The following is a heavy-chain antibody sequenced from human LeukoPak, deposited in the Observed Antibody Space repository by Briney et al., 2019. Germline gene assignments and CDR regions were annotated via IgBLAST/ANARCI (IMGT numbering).Heavy chain of an antibody. V-gene: IGHV3-21*01. Sequence: ETLSLTCTVSGASISSSNYYWGWIRQAPGKGLEWVSFISSSSSYIYYADSLKGRFTISRDNAKNSLYLQMNSLRAEDTAVYYCARGTMFPYYFDYWGQGTLVTVSS. J-gene: IGHJ4*02. CDR3: ARGTMFPYYFDY. CDR2: ISSSSSYI. D-gene: IGHD3-10*02. CDR1: GASISSSN.